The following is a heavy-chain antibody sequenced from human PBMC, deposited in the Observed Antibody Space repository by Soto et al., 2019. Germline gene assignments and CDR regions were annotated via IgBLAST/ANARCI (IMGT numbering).Heavy chain of an antibody. CDR2: INHSGST. CDR3: ARGRLSYGSGSYDDY. CDR1: GGSFIGYH. V-gene: IGHV4-34*01. J-gene: IGHJ4*02. Sequence: PSETLSITCAVYGGSFIGYHWSWIRQPPGKGLEWIGEINHSGSTNYNPSLKSRVTISVDTSKNQFSLKLSSVTAADTAVYYCARGRLSYGSGSYDDYWGQGTLVTVSS. D-gene: IGHD3-10*01.